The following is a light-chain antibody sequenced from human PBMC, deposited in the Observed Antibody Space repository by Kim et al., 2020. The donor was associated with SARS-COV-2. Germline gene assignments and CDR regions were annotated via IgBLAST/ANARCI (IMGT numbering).Light chain of an antibody. J-gene: IGKJ4*01. CDR1: QSISNY. CDR2: GAS. Sequence: IVMAQSPATLTVSPGERATLSCRASQSISNYLACYQVKPGQAPRLLIYGASARATGITARYSGGGSGTEFTLTISSLQSEDFAVYYCQQYNDWPLLTFGGGTKVDIK. V-gene: IGKV3-15*01. CDR3: QQYNDWPLLT.